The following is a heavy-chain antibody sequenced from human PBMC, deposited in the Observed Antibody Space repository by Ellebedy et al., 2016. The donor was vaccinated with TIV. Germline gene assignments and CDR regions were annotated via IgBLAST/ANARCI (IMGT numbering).Heavy chain of an antibody. CDR2: IYYTGRT. D-gene: IGHD1-1*01. V-gene: IGHV4-59*01. Sequence: SETLSLTCIVSGGSISRYYWTWIRQPPGKGLEWIGYIYYTGRTDYSPSLKSRVTLAVDRSRDQISLRLTSVTAADTAMYYCARDSKNGWAFDMWGQGKMVTVSS. CDR3: ARDSKNGWAFDM. J-gene: IGHJ3*02. CDR1: GGSISRYY.